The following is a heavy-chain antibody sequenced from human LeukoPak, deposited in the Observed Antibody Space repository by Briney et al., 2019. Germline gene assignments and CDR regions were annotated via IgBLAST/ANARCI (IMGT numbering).Heavy chain of an antibody. CDR3: AREKDTAMASDAFDI. Sequence: GGSLRLSCAASGFTFSSYAMYWVRQAPGKGLEYVSAISSNGGSTYYVNSVKGRFTISRDNSKNTLYLQMGSLRAEDTAVYYCAREKDTAMASDAFDIWGQGTMVTVSS. V-gene: IGHV3-64*01. J-gene: IGHJ3*02. CDR1: GFTFSSYA. D-gene: IGHD5-18*01. CDR2: ISSNGGST.